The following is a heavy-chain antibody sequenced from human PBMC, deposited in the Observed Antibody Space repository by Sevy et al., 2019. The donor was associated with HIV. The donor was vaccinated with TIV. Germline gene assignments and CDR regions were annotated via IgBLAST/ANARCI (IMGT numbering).Heavy chain of an antibody. CDR2: INQDGSGE. J-gene: IGHJ3*02. Sequence: GGSLRLSCEASEFTFGNYWMIWIRQAPGKGLEWVAAINQDGSGEKYVDSMKGRFTSSRDNAKNSLYLQMNSLRDEDTALYYGARLSCGGGTCYSAFDIWGQGTVVTVSS. CDR3: ARLSCGGGTCYSAFDI. CDR1: EFTFGNYW. V-gene: IGHV3-7*01. D-gene: IGHD2-21*02.